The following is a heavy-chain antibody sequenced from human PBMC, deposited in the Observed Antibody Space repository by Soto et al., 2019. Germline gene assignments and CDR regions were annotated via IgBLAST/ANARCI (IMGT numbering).Heavy chain of an antibody. CDR3: ATDRTGYYYYGMDV. J-gene: IGHJ6*02. CDR1: GYMFPSYG. CDR2: INGYNGNT. D-gene: IGHD3-10*01. Sequence: ASVKVSCKASGYMFPSYGITWVRQAPGQGLEWMGWINGYNGNTNYAQKFQGRVTMTEDTSTDTAYMELSSLRSEDTAVYYCATDRTGYYYYGMDVWGQGTTVTFSS. V-gene: IGHV1-18*01.